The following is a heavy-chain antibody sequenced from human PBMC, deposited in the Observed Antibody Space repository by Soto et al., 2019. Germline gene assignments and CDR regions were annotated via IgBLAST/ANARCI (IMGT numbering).Heavy chain of an antibody. V-gene: IGHV3-7*01. CDR1: GFIFSHYW. CDR3: VRDGGYDYVNRRADY. Sequence: EVQLVESGGGLVQPGGSLRLSCAASGFIFSHYWMSWVRQAPGKGLEWVANIKQDGSEKYYADSVRGRFTISRDNAKNSLSLQMNSLRPEDTAVYYCVRDGGYDYVNRRADYWGQGTLVTVAS. J-gene: IGHJ4*02. CDR2: IKQDGSEK. D-gene: IGHD3-16*01.